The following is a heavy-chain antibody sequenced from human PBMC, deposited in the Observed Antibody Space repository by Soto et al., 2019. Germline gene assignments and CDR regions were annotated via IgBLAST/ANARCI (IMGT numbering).Heavy chain of an antibody. V-gene: IGHV3-23*01. Sequence: PGGSMRLSCSASGLTVNSYAMGWVRQAPGKGLEWVSAISGSGGSTYYADSVKGRFTISRDNSKNTLYLQMNSLRTEDTAVYYCAYSSTPFDYWGQGTLVTVS. D-gene: IGHD6-13*01. J-gene: IGHJ4*02. CDR3: AYSSTPFDY. CDR1: GLTVNSYA. CDR2: ISGSGGST.